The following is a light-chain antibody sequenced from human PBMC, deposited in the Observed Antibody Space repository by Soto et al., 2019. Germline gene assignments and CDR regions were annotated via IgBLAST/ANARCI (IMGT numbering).Light chain of an antibody. V-gene: IGLV2-14*01. CDR1: SSDVVTYKY. Sequence: QSALTQPASVSGSPGQSIAISCTGTSSDVVTYKYVSWYQQHPGKAPKLMIYEVSIRPSGVSDRFSGSKSGNTASLTISGLRPEDEAYYYCCSYAGSTTCVVFGGGTKLTVL. J-gene: IGLJ2*01. CDR3: CSYAGSTTCVV. CDR2: EVS.